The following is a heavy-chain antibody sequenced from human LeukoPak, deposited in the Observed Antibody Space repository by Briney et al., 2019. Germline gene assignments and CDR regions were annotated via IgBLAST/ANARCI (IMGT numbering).Heavy chain of an antibody. CDR3: ATHSGTYRDH. J-gene: IGHJ4*02. V-gene: IGHV3-21*06. CDR1: GFIFSSYN. CDR2: IRTAGKHI. D-gene: IGHD1-26*01. Sequence: GGSLRLSCAGSGFIFSSYNMNWVRQAPGKGLEWVSSIRTAGKHIYYADSVRDRFAISRDDAKNSLYLQMNNLGVDDTAVYYCATHSGTYRDHWGQGTLVTVSS.